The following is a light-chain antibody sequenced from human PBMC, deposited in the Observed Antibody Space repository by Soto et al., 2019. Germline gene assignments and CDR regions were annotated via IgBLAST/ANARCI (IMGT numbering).Light chain of an antibody. Sequence: AIQMTQSPSSLSAFVGDRVTITCRASQDIKNELGWYQQKPGKAPKLLIYAASSLQSGVPSRFSGSGSGTDFTLTISSLQPEDFASYYCLQDYNYPLTFGQGTKVEIK. CDR3: LQDYNYPLT. CDR1: QDIKNE. J-gene: IGKJ1*01. V-gene: IGKV1-6*01. CDR2: AAS.